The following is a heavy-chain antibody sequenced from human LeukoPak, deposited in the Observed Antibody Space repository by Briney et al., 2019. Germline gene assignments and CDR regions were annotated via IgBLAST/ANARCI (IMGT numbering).Heavy chain of an antibody. D-gene: IGHD1-26*01. Sequence: SETLSLTCTVSGGSISSYYWSWIRQPPGKGLEWIGYIYYSGSTNYNPSLKSRVTISVDTSKNQFSLKLSSVTAADTAVYYCASASLSGSLLPRDYWGQGTLVTVSS. CDR3: ASASLSGSLLPRDY. V-gene: IGHV4-59*01. J-gene: IGHJ4*02. CDR1: GGSISSYY. CDR2: IYYSGST.